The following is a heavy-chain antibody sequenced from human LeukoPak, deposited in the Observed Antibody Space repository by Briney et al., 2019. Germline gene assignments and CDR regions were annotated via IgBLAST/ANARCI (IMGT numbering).Heavy chain of an antibody. CDR1: RFTFSSYG. CDR2: IWYDGSNK. V-gene: IGHV3-33*01. Sequence: GRSLRLSCAASRFTFSSYGMHWVRQAPGKGLEWVAVIWYDGSNKYYADSVKGRFTISRDNSKNTLYLQMNSLRAEDTAVYYCARDSRGFDYWGQGTLVTLSS. CDR3: ARDSRGFDY. J-gene: IGHJ4*02.